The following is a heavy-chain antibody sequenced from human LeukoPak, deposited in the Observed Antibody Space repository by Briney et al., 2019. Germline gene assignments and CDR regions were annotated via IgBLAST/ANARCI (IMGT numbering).Heavy chain of an antibody. CDR1: DGSINTPNYC. V-gene: IGHV4-39*07. J-gene: IGHJ4*02. D-gene: IGHD6-6*01. CDR2: IYHSGST. CDR3: ARDHRGSSSLLNYYFDY. Sequence: PSETLSLTCTVSDGSINTPNYCWGWIRQPPGKGLEWIGSIYHSGSTYYNPSLKSRVTISVDTSKNQFSLKLSSVTAADTAVYYCARDHRGSSSLLNYYFDYWGQGTLVTVSS.